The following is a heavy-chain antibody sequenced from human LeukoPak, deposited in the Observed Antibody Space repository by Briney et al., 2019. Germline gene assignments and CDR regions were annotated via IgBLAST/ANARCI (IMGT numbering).Heavy chain of an antibody. J-gene: IGHJ4*02. V-gene: IGHV4-59*01. CDR3: AKVPPQRCPGDTCCPICEY. CDR2: IRYTGDT. D-gene: IGHD2-15*01. CDR1: GDSISSSY. Sequence: SETLSLTCTVSGDSISSSYWSWIRHSPGKGLEWIGYIRYTGDTNYNPSFKSRVTISLDTSKNQFFLNLNSVTTADTAIYYCAKVPPQRCPGDTCCPICEYWGQGTLVTVSS.